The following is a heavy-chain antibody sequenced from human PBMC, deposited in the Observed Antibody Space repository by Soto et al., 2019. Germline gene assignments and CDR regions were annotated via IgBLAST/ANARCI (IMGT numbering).Heavy chain of an antibody. CDR2: ISGSGGST. V-gene: IGHV3-23*01. CDR1: GLTFSSYA. D-gene: IGHD4-17*01. J-gene: IGHJ4*02. CDR3: ASQDNYGDYWTFVP. Sequence: PGGSLRLSCASSGLTFSSYAMIWVRQATGKGLEWVSAISGSGGSTYYADSVKGRFTISRDNAKNSLYLQMNSLRAEDTAMYYCASQDNYGDYWTFVPWGQGTLVTVSS.